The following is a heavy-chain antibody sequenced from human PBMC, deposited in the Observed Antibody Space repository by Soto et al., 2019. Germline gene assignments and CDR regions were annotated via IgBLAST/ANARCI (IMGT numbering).Heavy chain of an antibody. CDR2: INPSGGST. Sequence: QVQLLQSGAEVKKPGASVKVSCKASGYTFTSFYMHWVRQAPGQGLEWMGIINPSGGSTNYAQKFQGRVTMTRDTSTSRVYMELSSLRSEDTAVYYCTSDLQSDYDFWGQGTLVTVSS. V-gene: IGHV1-46*03. J-gene: IGHJ4*02. CDR3: TSDLQSDYDF. CDR1: GYTFTSFY. D-gene: IGHD4-17*01.